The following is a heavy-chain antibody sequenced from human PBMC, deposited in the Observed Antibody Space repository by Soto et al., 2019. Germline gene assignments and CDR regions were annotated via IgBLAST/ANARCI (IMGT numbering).Heavy chain of an antibody. CDR3: AREVLYGAGDF. Sequence: EVQLQESGGGLVQPGGSLRLSCAASGFSFTTYAMSWVRQAPGEGLEWVSGISGSGGTTYYADSVKGRFTISRDSLKNTLYLHMGSTSVEDSAFYFCAREVLYGAGDFRGQGTLVTVSS. J-gene: IGHJ4*02. D-gene: IGHD3-16*02. CDR2: ISGSGGTT. CDR1: GFSFTTYA. V-gene: IGHV3-23*01.